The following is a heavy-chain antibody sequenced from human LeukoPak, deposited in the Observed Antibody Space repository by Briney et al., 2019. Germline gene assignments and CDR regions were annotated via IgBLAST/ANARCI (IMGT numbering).Heavy chain of an antibody. V-gene: IGHV3-33*06. Sequence: GGSLRLSCAASGITFSSYGMHWVRQAPGKGLEWVAVIWYDGSNKYYADSVKGRFTLSRDNSKNTLYLQMNSLRAEDTAVYYCAKGARRDFWSGYYFDYWGQGTLVTVSS. CDR1: GITFSSYG. CDR3: AKGARRDFWSGYYFDY. J-gene: IGHJ4*02. D-gene: IGHD3-3*01. CDR2: IWYDGSNK.